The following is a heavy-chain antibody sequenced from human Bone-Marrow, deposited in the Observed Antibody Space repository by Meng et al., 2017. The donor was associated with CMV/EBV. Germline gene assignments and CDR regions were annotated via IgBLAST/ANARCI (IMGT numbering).Heavy chain of an antibody. Sequence: SETLSLTCAVYGGPFSGYYWSWIRQPPGKGLEWIGEINHSGSTNYNPSLKSRVTISVDTSKNQFSLKLGSVTAADTAVYYCARASRYCSSTSCSGWFDPWGQGTLVTVSS. V-gene: IGHV4-34*01. CDR1: GGPFSGYY. J-gene: IGHJ5*02. D-gene: IGHD2-2*01. CDR3: ARASRYCSSTSCSGWFDP. CDR2: INHSGST.